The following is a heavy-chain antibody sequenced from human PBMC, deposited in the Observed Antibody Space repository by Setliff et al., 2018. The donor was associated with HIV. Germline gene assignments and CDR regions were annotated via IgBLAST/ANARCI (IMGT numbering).Heavy chain of an antibody. D-gene: IGHD2-2*01. V-gene: IGHV3-49*04. CDR1: GLIFGDYA. CDR2: IRSEAYGGTT. CDR3: TTIVGFCSSTRCYSDY. J-gene: IGHJ4*02. Sequence: LRLSCTSSGLIFGDYAMSWVRQAPGKGLEWVGFIRSEAYGGTTDYVTPVKGRFTISRDDSKNTLYLQMNSLKTEDTAVYYCTTIVGFCSSTRCYSDYWGQGTLVTVSS.